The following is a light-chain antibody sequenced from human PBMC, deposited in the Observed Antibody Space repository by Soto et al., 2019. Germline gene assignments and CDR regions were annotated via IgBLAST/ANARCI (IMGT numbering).Light chain of an antibody. CDR2: AAS. CDR1: QAISTW. V-gene: IGKV1D-12*01. CDR3: QKANSSPRT. Sequence: DIQMTQSPSSVSASVGDRVTITCRASQAISTWLAWYQQKPGKAPKLLIYAASNLQTGVPSRFSGSGSGTDFTLTISSLQPEDFATYYCQKANSSPRTFGQGTKVEIK. J-gene: IGKJ1*01.